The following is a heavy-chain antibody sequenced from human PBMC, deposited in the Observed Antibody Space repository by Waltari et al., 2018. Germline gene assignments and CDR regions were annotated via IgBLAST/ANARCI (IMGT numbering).Heavy chain of an antibody. V-gene: IGHV4-4*02. CDR1: GDVMSRTHW. CDR3: ARDRGRGLYLDS. J-gene: IGHJ4*02. D-gene: IGHD2-15*01. CDR2: VYGSGKT. Sequence: QLQLQESGPGLVKPSGTLSLTCTVSGDVMSRTHWGSWVRQPPGKGLEWIGQVYGSGKTNYNPSFASRVTISLDTSTNEFSLKVTSAAAADTAVYYCARDRGRGLYLDSWGQGILVTVSP.